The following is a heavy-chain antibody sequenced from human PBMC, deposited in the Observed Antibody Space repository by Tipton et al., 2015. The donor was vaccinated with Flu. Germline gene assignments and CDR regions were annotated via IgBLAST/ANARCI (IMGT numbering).Heavy chain of an antibody. V-gene: IGHV4-38-2*01. CDR1: GDSISSDFC. CDR2: VSRTGSA. D-gene: IGHD4-11*01. J-gene: IGHJ5*02. CDR3: ARRDFSNYVSDPKNWFDR. Sequence: LRLSCAVSGDSISSDFCWGWIRQFAGKGLEWIGTVSRTGSAIYNPSLKSRVTISVDTSKNQFSLEMRSVTVADMAVYYCARRDFSNYVSDPKNWFDRWGQGTLVTVSS.